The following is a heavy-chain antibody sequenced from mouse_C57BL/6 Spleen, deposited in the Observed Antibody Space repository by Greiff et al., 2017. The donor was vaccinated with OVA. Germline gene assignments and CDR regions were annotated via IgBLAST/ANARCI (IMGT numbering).Heavy chain of an antibody. CDR1: GFTFSDAW. Sequence: EVKLVESGGGLVQPGGSMKLSCAASGFTFSDAWMDWVRQSPEKGLEWVAEIRNKANNHATYYAESVKGRFTISRDDSKSSVYLQMNSLRAEDTGIYYCTLTAQAGYYFDYWGQGTTLTVSS. CDR3: TLTAQAGYYFDY. V-gene: IGHV6-6*01. D-gene: IGHD3-2*02. CDR2: IRNKANNHAT. J-gene: IGHJ2*01.